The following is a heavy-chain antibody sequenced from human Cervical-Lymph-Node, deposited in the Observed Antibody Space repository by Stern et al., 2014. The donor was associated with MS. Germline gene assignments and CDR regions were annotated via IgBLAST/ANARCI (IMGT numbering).Heavy chain of an antibody. CDR1: GFSLSTSGVG. J-gene: IGHJ5*02. V-gene: IGHV2-5*02. CDR2: IYWDDDN. Sequence: QITLKESGPTLVKPTQTLTLTCTFSGFSLSTSGVGVGWIRQPPGKALEWLALIYWDDDNRYSPSLETRLTIIKDTSKNQVVLTMTNMDPVDTATYYCAHVSVAAAAGINWFDPWGQGALVTVSS. D-gene: IGHD6-13*01. CDR3: AHVSVAAAAGINWFDP.